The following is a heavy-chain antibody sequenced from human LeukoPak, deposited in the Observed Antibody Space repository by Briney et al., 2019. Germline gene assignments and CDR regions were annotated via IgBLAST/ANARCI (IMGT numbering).Heavy chain of an antibody. CDR1: GGSINNYY. CDR2: IYYTGST. CDR3: ARSYDSRGYYYYGVDV. Sequence: PSETLSLTCTVSGGSINNYYWSWIRQPPGKGLEWIGYIYYTGSTDFNPSLKSRVTISLDTSKTQFSLRLNSMTTADTAVYYCARSYDSRGYYYYGVDVWGQGTTVTVSS. J-gene: IGHJ6*02. V-gene: IGHV4-59*01. D-gene: IGHD3-22*01.